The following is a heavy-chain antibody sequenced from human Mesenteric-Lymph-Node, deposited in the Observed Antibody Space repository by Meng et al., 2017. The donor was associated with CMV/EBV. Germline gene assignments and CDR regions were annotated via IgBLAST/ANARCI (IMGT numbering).Heavy chain of an antibody. CDR1: GFTFSSYA. CDR3: ARELILTGQSHWYFDL. Sequence: GGSLRLSCAASGFTFSSYAMHWVRQAPGKGLEWVAVISYDGSNKYYADSVKGRFTISRDNSKNTLYLQMNSLRAEDTAVYYCARELILTGQSHWYFDLWGRGTLVTVSS. J-gene: IGHJ2*01. CDR2: ISYDGSNK. D-gene: IGHD3-9*01. V-gene: IGHV3-30-3*01.